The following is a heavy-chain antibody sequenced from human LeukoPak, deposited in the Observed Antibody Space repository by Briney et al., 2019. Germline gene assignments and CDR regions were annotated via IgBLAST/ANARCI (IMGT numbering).Heavy chain of an antibody. J-gene: IGHJ6*02. CDR3: ASLSGSLGGGYYYYYGMDV. V-gene: IGHV4-59*01. CDR1: GGSISSYY. CDR2: IYYSGST. D-gene: IGHD1-26*01. Sequence: SETLSLACTVSGGSISSYYWSWIRLPPGKGLEWIGYIYYSGSTNYNPSLKSRVTISVDTSKNQFSLKLSSVTAADTAVYYCASLSGSLGGGYYYYYGMDVWGQGTTVTVSS.